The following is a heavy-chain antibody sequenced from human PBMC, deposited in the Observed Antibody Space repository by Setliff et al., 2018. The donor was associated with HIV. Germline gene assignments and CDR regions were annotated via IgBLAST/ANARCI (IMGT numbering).Heavy chain of an antibody. J-gene: IGHJ5*02. Sequence: GSLRLSCAASGFTFSSFWMSWVRQAPGKGLEWVANIKEDGSEKYYVDSVKGRFTISRDNAKNSLYLQMNSLRVEDTAVYYCARDTKVLVHSWFDPWGQGTLVTVSS. D-gene: IGHD2-8*01. CDR3: ARDTKVLVHSWFDP. CDR1: GFTFSSFW. CDR2: IKEDGSEK. V-gene: IGHV3-7*03.